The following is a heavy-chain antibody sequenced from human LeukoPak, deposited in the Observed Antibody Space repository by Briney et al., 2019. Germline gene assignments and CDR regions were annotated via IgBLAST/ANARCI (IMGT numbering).Heavy chain of an antibody. CDR3: AKHPRYSGSYYFDY. Sequence: PGGSLRLSCAASGFTFSSYGMHWVRRAPGKGLEWVAFIRYDGSNKYYADSVKGRFTISRDNSKNTLYLQMNSLRAEDTAVYYCAKHPRYSGSYYFDYWGQGTLVTVSS. CDR1: GFTFSSYG. V-gene: IGHV3-30*02. D-gene: IGHD1-26*01. J-gene: IGHJ4*02. CDR2: IRYDGSNK.